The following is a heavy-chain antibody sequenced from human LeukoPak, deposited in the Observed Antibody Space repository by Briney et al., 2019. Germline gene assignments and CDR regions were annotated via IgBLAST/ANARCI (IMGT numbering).Heavy chain of an antibody. D-gene: IGHD2-2*01. CDR1: GYTLTELS. CDR2: FDPEDGET. J-gene: IGHJ6*04. V-gene: IGHV1-24*01. Sequence: GSVKVSCKVSGYTLTELSMHWVRQAPGKGLEWMGGFDPEDGETIYAQKFQGRVTMTEDTSTDTAYMELSSLRSEDTAVYYCATDLWVPAAHPTYGMDVWGKGTTVTVSS. CDR3: ATDLWVPAAHPTYGMDV.